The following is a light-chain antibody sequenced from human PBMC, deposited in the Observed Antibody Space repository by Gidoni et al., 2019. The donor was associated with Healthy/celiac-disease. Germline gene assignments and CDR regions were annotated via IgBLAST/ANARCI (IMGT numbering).Light chain of an antibody. V-gene: IGKV1-9*01. CDR3: QQSNSNPQT. Sequence: DIQLTQSPSFLSASVGDRVPITCRASQGISNYLDWYQQKPGKAPKLLIYGASTLQSGVPSRFSGSGSGTEFTLTISSLQPEDFATYYCQQSNSNPQTFGQGTKVEIK. CDR2: GAS. J-gene: IGKJ1*01. CDR1: QGISNY.